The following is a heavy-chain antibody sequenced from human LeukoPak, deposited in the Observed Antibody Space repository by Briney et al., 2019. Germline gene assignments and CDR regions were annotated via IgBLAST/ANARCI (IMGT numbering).Heavy chain of an antibody. V-gene: IGHV3-7*01. CDR2: IKQDGSEK. Sequence: GGSLRLSCAASGFTLSSYWMSWVRQAPGKGLEWVANIKQDGSEKYYVDSVKGRFTISRDNAKNSLYLQMNSLRAEDTAVYYCARVRWLQLKDYFDYWGQGTLVTVSS. CDR1: GFTLSSYW. CDR3: ARVRWLQLKDYFDY. J-gene: IGHJ4*02. D-gene: IGHD5-24*01.